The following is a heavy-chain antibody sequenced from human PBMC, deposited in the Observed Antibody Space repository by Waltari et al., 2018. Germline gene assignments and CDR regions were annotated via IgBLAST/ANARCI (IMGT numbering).Heavy chain of an antibody. D-gene: IGHD4-4*01. V-gene: IGHV1-69-2*01. Sequence: EVQLVQSGAEVKKPGATVTISCKASGSTFTDYYIHCVQQAPGKGPEWMGRVDPADSETIYAEKFQGRVTITADTSTDTAYMELSSLRSEDTAVYYCATVLTTVPTYWFDPWGQGTLVTVSS. CDR2: VDPADSET. CDR1: GSTFTDYY. J-gene: IGHJ5*02. CDR3: ATVLTTVPTYWFDP.